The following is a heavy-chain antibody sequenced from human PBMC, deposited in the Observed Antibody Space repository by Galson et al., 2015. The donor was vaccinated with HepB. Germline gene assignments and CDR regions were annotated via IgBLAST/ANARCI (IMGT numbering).Heavy chain of an antibody. J-gene: IGHJ6*02. D-gene: IGHD6-19*01. V-gene: IGHV3-30-3*01. CDR3: ARPTGSDWYAGMDV. Sequence: SLRLSCAASGFTFSDYYMSWIRQAPGKGLEWVAVISYDGSKQYYADSVKGRFTISRDNSRNTLYLQVNSLKTEDTAVYYCARPTGSDWYAGMDVWGQGTTVTVS. CDR2: ISYDGSKQ. CDR1: GFTFSDYY.